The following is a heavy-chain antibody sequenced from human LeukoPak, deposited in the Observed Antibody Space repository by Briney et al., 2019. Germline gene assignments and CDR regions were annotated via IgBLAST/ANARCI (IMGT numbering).Heavy chain of an antibody. Sequence: PGGSLRLSCIASGFNMSDYWMSWVRQAPGKGLEWVANIKQDGSEIYSGDSLKGRFTISRDNAKNTLYLQMNSLRAEDTAVYYCARRSAAKDAFDIWGQGTMVTVSS. J-gene: IGHJ3*02. V-gene: IGHV3-7*01. CDR1: GFNMSDYW. CDR3: ARRSAAKDAFDI. D-gene: IGHD6-25*01. CDR2: IKQDGSEI.